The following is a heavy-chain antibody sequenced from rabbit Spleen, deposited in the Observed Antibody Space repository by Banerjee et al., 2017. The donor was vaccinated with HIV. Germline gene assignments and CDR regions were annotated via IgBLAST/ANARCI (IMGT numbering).Heavy chain of an antibody. V-gene: IGHV1S43*01. Sequence: QQQLVESGGGLVKPAASLTLTCTASGFSFSSDYDMCWVRQAPGKGLEWIGYIDPIFGITYYADWVNGRFTISSHNAQNTLYLHLNSLTAADTATYFCARDLAGVIGWNFGWWGPGTLVTVS. CDR2: IDPIFGIT. CDR3: ARDLAGVIGWNFGW. J-gene: IGHJ4*01. D-gene: IGHD4-1*01. CDR1: GFSFSSDYD.